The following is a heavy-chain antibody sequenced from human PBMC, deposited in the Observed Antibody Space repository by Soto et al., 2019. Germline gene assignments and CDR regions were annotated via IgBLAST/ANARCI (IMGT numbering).Heavy chain of an antibody. V-gene: IGHV3-66*01. CDR3: ARAGAYSSANMDV. J-gene: IGHJ6*03. D-gene: IGHD6-25*01. Sequence: EVQLVESGGGLVQPVGSLRVSCAASGLNVSSNSMNWVRQAPGRGLEWVSITYSGGSSYYADSVKGRFTISRDNSKNTLFLQTNSLRAEDTAVDYCARAGAYSSANMDVWGKGTTVTVSS. CDR2: TYSGGSS. CDR1: GLNVSSNS.